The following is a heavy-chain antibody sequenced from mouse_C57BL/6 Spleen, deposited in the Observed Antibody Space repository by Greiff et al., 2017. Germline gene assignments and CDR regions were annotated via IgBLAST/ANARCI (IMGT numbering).Heavy chain of an antibody. D-gene: IGHD2-1*01. CDR2: IYPRSGNT. Sequence: VKLMESGAELARPGASVKLSCKASGYTFTSYGISWVKQRTGQGLEWIGEIYPRSGNTYYNEKFKGKATLTADKSSSTAYMELRSLTSEDSAVYFCARRGGNQYYFDYWGQGTTLTVSS. CDR3: ARRGGNQYYFDY. V-gene: IGHV1-81*01. CDR1: GYTFTSYG. J-gene: IGHJ2*01.